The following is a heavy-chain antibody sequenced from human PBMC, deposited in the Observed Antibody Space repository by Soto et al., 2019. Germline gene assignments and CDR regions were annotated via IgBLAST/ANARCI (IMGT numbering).Heavy chain of an antibody. J-gene: IGHJ4*02. CDR2: ISGSGGNT. V-gene: IGHV3-23*01. CDR3: ARDPSYDFWSEFDY. Sequence: GGSLRLSCAVSGFSSSSYAMAWVRQAPGKGLEWVSAISGSGGNTYYADSAKGRFTISRDNSKNTLYLQMNSLRAEDTAVYYCARDPSYDFWSEFDYWGQGIPVTVSS. CDR1: GFSSSSYA. D-gene: IGHD3-3*01.